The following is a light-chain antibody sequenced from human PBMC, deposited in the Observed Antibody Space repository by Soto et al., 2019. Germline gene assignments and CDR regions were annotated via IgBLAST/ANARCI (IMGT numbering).Light chain of an antibody. V-gene: IGKV1-9*01. CDR1: QGISSY. CDR3: QELNTYPLT. J-gene: IGKJ4*01. Sequence: DIQLTQSPSFLSASVGDRVTITCRASQGISSYLALYQQEPGKAPKLLIYAVSTLQSGVPSRFSGSGSRTEVTLTISSLPPEDFATYYWQELNTYPLTFGGGTKVEIK. CDR2: AVS.